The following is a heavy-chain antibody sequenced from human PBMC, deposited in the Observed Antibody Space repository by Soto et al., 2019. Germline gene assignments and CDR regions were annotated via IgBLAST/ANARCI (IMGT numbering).Heavy chain of an antibody. V-gene: IGHV3-15*01. D-gene: IGHD1-26*01. Sequence: VQLVESGGGLVKPGGSLRLSCAASSLTFSKAWMTWVRQAPGKGLEWVGRVKGETDGGTTDYAAPVRGRFTISRDDSKNTLYLQMNNLKTEDTAVYYCTTKEGWREDFFDSWGQGTLVTVSS. J-gene: IGHJ4*02. CDR3: TTKEGWREDFFDS. CDR2: VKGETDGGTT. CDR1: SLTFSKAW.